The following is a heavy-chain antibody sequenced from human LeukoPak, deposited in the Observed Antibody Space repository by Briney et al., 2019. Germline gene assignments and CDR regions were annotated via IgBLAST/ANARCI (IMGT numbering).Heavy chain of an antibody. CDR2: ISSSGSTI. J-gene: IGHJ3*02. V-gene: IGHV3-48*03. CDR3: AKDKGIAAAGEAFDI. CDR1: GFTFSSYE. D-gene: IGHD6-13*01. Sequence: GGSLRLSCAASGFTFSSYEMNWVRQAPGKGLEWVSYISSSGSTIYYADSVKGRFTISRDNSKNTLYLQMNSLRAEDTAVYYCAKDKGIAAAGEAFDIWGQGTMVTVSS.